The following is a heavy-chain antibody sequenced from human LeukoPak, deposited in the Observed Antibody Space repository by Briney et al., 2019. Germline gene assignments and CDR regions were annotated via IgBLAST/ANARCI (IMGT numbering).Heavy chain of an antibody. V-gene: IGHV4-61*03. D-gene: IGHD6-13*01. J-gene: IGHJ2*01. Sequence: SETLSLTCAVSGGSVNNGRYCWSWIRQPPGKGLEWIGYVYYSGDSDYNPSLKSRVNISIDTSKDIFSLKMNLVTAADTAMYFCARGIAAGGYYWYFDLWGRGTLVSVSS. CDR2: VYYSGDS. CDR3: ARGIAAGGYYWYFDL. CDR1: GGSVNNGRYC.